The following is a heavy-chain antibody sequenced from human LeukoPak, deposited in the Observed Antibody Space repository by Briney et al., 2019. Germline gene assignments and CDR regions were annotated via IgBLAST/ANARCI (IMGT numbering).Heavy chain of an antibody. CDR2: IRSKAYRGTT. CDR3: TKGAYGYLDY. D-gene: IGHD4-17*01. CDR1: GFTFGDYA. V-gene: IGHV3-49*03. J-gene: IGHJ4*02. Sequence: GGSLRLSCTSSGFTFGDYAMSWFRQAPGKGLEWIGFIRSKAYRGTTEYAASVKGRFAISRDDSKSIAYLQMNSLKTEDTAVYYCTKGAYGYLDYWGRGTLVTVSS.